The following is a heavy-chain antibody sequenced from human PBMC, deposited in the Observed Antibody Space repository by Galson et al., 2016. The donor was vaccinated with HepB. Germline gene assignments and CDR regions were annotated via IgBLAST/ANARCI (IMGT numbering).Heavy chain of an antibody. D-gene: IGHD1-26*01. Sequence: SLRLSCAGFSDSYMSWIRQAPGKGLEWVSFISSSGTYTKYADSVKGRCTISRDNAKNSLYLQMNSLRVEDTAVYYCARESQPPQWQLGGYFDYWGQGTLVTVSS. CDR1: SDSY. J-gene: IGHJ4*02. CDR2: ISSSGTYT. CDR3: ARESQPPQWQLGGYFDY. V-gene: IGHV3-11*06.